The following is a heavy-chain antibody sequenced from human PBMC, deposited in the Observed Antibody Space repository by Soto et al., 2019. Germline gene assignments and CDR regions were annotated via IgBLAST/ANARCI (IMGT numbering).Heavy chain of an antibody. D-gene: IGHD3-10*01. Sequence: GSLRLSCAASGXTFSSYSMHWVRQAPGKGLEWVAVISYDGSNKSYADSVKGRFTIYRDNSKNTLYLQMNSLRAEDTAVYCCARASPYYYGSGTLGGFDYWGQGTLGTVSS. CDR2: ISYDGSNK. J-gene: IGHJ4*02. CDR1: GXTFSSYS. CDR3: ARASPYYYGSGTLGGFDY. V-gene: IGHV3-30-3*01.